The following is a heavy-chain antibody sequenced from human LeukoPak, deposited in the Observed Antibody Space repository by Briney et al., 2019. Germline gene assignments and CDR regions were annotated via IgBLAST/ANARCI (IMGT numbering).Heavy chain of an antibody. CDR3: ARVASSGTYGDY. D-gene: IGHD1-26*01. V-gene: IGHV3-64*01. J-gene: IGHJ4*02. CDR2: ISNNGGTT. Sequence: GGSLRLSCAASGFTFSGYTMHWVRQAPGKGLEYVSAISNNGGTTYYANSVKGRFTISRDNSKTTLYLQMGSLRAEDMAVYYCARVASSGTYGDYWGQGTLVTVSS. CDR1: GFTFSGYT.